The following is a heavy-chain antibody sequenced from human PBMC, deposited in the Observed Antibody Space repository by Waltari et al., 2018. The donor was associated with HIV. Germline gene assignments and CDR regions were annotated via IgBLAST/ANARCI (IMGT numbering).Heavy chain of an antibody. CDR2: IRFDGSNK. D-gene: IGHD6-19*01. V-gene: IGHV3-30*02. Sequence: QVQLEESGGGVVQPGGSLRLSCYASGFVFRTYGMHWVRQAPGKGLEWVAFIRFDGSNKYYVDSVKGRFTISRDNSKNTLYLQIDSLRAEDTAVYYCAKQWKLPYYGMDAWGQGTTVTVSS. CDR3: AKQWKLPYYGMDA. CDR1: GFVFRTYG. J-gene: IGHJ6*02.